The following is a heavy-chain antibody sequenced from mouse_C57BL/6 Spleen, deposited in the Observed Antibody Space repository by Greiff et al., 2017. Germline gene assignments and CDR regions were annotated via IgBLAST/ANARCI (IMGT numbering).Heavy chain of an antibody. D-gene: IGHD2-1*01. J-gene: IGHJ1*03. CDR2: TFYSGIT. Sequence: EVQGVESGPSLVRPSQTLSLTCTVTGFSINSDCYWIWIRQFPGNKLEYIGYTFYSGITYYNPSLESRTYITRDTSKNQFSLKLSSVTTEDTATYYCARGYGNYWYFDVWGTGTTVTVSS. CDR1: GFSINSDCY. CDR3: ARGYGNYWYFDV. V-gene: IGHV3-3*01.